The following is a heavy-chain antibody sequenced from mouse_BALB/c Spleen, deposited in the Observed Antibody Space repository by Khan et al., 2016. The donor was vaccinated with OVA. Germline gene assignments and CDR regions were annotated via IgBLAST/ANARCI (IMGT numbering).Heavy chain of an antibody. Sequence: QVQLQQPGPGLVVPSQSLSITCTVSGFSLSRYNIHWIRQPPGKGLEWLGMIWGGGGTDYNSTLKSRLSISKDNSKSQVFLKMNSLQTDDTAMYYCARAYYRYDGYYAMDDWGQGTSVTVSS. CDR1: GFSLSRYN. J-gene: IGHJ4*01. V-gene: IGHV2-6-4*01. CDR3: ARAYYRYDGYYAMDD. D-gene: IGHD2-14*01. CDR2: IWGGGGT.